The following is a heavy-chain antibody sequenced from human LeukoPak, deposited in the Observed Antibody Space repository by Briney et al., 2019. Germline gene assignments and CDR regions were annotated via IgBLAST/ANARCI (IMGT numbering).Heavy chain of an antibody. CDR2: IYYSGST. CDR1: GGSISSSSYY. Sequence: SETLSLTCTVSGGSISSSSYYWGWIRQPPGKGLEWIGSIYYSGSTYYNPSLKSRVTISVDTSRNQFSLKLSSATAADTAVYYCARVTDDLFGFDYWGQGTLVTVSS. J-gene: IGHJ4*02. CDR3: ARVTDDLFGFDY. D-gene: IGHD3-9*01. V-gene: IGHV4-39*07.